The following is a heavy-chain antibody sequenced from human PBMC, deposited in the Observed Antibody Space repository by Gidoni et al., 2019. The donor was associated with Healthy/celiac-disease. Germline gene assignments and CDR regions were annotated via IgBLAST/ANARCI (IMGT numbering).Heavy chain of an antibody. Sequence: QITLKESGPTLVKPTQTLTLTCTFSAFSLSTSAVGVVWIRQPPGKALEWLALIYWDDDKRYSPSLKSRLTITKDTSKNQVVLTMTNMDPVDTATYYCAHSRNRFDFWSGYQPPDYWGQGTLVTVSS. V-gene: IGHV2-5*02. D-gene: IGHD3-3*01. CDR3: AHSRNRFDFWSGYQPPDY. CDR2: IYWDDDK. CDR1: AFSLSTSAVG. J-gene: IGHJ4*02.